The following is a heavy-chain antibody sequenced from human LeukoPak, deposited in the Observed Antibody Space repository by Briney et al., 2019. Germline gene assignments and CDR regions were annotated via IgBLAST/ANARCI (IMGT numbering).Heavy chain of an antibody. CDR1: GFTFSSYW. Sequence: GGSLRLSCAASGFTFSSYWMSWVRQAPGKGLEWVANIKQDGSEKYYVDSVKGRFTISRDNAKNSLYLQMNSLRAEDTAVYYCAREVDFDPVNRLHYYYYMDVWGKGTTVTVSS. J-gene: IGHJ6*03. CDR2: IKQDGSEK. V-gene: IGHV3-7*01. D-gene: IGHD3-3*01. CDR3: AREVDFDPVNRLHYYYYMDV.